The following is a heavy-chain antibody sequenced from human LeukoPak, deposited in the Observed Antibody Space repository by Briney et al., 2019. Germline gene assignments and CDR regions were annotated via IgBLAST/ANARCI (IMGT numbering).Heavy chain of an antibody. Sequence: IPSETLSLTCTVSGGSISSSSYYWGWIRQPPGKGLEWIGSIYYSGSTYYNPSLKSRVTISVDTSKNQFSLNLSSVTAADTAVYFCARDEGSSYPFDYWGQGTLVTVSS. J-gene: IGHJ4*02. D-gene: IGHD2-2*01. V-gene: IGHV4-39*07. CDR1: GGSISSSSYY. CDR3: ARDEGSSYPFDY. CDR2: IYYSGST.